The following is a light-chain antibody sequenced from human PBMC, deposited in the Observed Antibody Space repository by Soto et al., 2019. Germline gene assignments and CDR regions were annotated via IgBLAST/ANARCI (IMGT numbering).Light chain of an antibody. CDR1: QNITTY. V-gene: IGKV1-39*01. Sequence: DFQMTQSPSSLSASLGDGVTITCRSSQNITTYLNWYHQKPGKAPRLLIYATSTLQTGVPSRFRGSGSETHFTLTISSLQPEDFATYFCQQTYSIPFTFGPGTRVDVK. CDR2: ATS. J-gene: IGKJ3*01. CDR3: QQTYSIPFT.